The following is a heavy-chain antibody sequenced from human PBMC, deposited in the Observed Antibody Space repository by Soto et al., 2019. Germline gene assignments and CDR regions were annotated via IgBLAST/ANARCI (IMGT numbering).Heavy chain of an antibody. V-gene: IGHV4-59*01. D-gene: IGHD2-15*01. CDR3: ARGGYCSGGSCEGAFDI. CDR1: GGSISTYY. CDR2: ISYSGST. Sequence: QVQLQESGPGLVKPSETLSHTCTVSGGSISTYYWSWIRQPPGKGLEWVGYISYSGSTNYNPSLKSRVTISLDTSKNQFSLKLSSVTAADTAVYYCARGGYCSGGSCEGAFDIWGQGTMVTVSS. J-gene: IGHJ3*02.